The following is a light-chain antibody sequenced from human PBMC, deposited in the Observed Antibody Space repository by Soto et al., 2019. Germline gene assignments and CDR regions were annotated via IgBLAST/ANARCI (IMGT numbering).Light chain of an antibody. CDR1: SSDVGGYNF. CDR2: EVN. V-gene: IGLV2-8*01. J-gene: IGLJ2*01. CDR3: SSYAGSNIV. Sequence: ALTQPPSASGSPGQSVTVSCTGTSSDVGGYNFVSWYQLHPGKAPKLMIYEVNKRPSGVPARFSGSKSGNTASLTVSGLQAEDEADYYCSSYAGSNIVFGGGTKLTVL.